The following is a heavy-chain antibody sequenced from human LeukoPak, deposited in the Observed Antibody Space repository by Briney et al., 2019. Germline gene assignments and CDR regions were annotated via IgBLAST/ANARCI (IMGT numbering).Heavy chain of an antibody. CDR3: ARPITMVREKDYYYGMDV. D-gene: IGHD3-10*01. J-gene: IGHJ6*02. Sequence: GESLQISCKGSGYSFTSYWIGWVRQLPGKGLEWMGIIYPGDSDTRYGPSFQGQVTISADKSISTAYLQWSSLKASDTAMYYCARPITMVREKDYYYGMDVWGQGTTVTVSS. CDR2: IYPGDSDT. V-gene: IGHV5-51*01. CDR1: GYSFTSYW.